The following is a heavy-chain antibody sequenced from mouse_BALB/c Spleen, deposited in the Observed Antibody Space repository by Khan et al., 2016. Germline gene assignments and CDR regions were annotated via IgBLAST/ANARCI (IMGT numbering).Heavy chain of an antibody. CDR3: ARDYYGSSYFDY. CDR2: ISYSGST. CDR1: GYSITSDYA. D-gene: IGHD1-1*01. J-gene: IGHJ2*01. V-gene: IGHV3-2*02. Sequence: EVELVESGPGLVKPSQSLSLTCTVTGYSITSDYAWNWIRQFPGNKLEWMCYISYSGSTSYNPSLKRRISITRDTSKNQFFLQLNSVTTEAPATYYCARDYYGSSYFDYWGQGTTLTVSS.